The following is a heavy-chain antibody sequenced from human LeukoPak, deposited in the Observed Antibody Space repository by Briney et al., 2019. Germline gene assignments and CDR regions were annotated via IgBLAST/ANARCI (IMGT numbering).Heavy chain of an antibody. J-gene: IGHJ4*02. CDR3: AKAYYDCWSGYYTGRLGSDY. CDR2: ISGSGGST. D-gene: IGHD3-3*01. V-gene: IGHV3-23*01. CDR1: GFTFSSYA. Sequence: PGGSLRLSCAASGFTFSSYAMSWVRQAPGKGLEWVSAISGSGGSTYYADSVKGRFAISRDNSKNTLYLQMNSLRAEDTAVYYCAKAYYDCWSGYYTGRLGSDYWGQGTLVTVSS.